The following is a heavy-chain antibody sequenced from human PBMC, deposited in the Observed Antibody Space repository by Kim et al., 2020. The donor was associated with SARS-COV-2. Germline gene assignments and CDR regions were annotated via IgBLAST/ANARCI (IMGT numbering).Heavy chain of an antibody. D-gene: IGHD6-13*01. CDR3: ARQGGGAAGPLLGYYYYY. V-gene: IGHV4-59*08. CDR2: IYYSGST. J-gene: IGHJ6*01. CDR1: GGSISSYY. Sequence: SETLSPTCTVSGGSISSYYWSWIRQPPGKGLEWIGYIYYSGSTNYNPSLKSRVTISVDTSKNQFSLKLSSVTAADTAVDYCARQGGGAAGPLLGYYYYY.